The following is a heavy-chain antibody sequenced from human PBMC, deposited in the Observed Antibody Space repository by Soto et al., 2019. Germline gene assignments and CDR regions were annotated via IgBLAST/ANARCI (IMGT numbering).Heavy chain of an antibody. J-gene: IGHJ4*02. CDR1: GSSFSSYG. Sequence: HPGGSLRLSCAASGSSFSSYGIHLVRQVPGKGLEWVAVISYDGTYKHYADSVKGRFTFSRDNSKNTVYLQINSLRAEDTAVYYCAKDRGYYSSSWTFYWGQGTLVTVSS. V-gene: IGHV3-30*18. D-gene: IGHD6-13*01. CDR3: AKDRGYYSSSWTFY. CDR2: ISYDGTYK.